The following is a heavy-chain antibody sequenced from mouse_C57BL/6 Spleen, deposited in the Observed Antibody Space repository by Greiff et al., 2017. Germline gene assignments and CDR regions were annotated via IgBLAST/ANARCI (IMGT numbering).Heavy chain of an antibody. CDR2: INYDGSST. CDR1: GFTFSDYY. Sequence: EVQVVESEGGLVQPGSSMKLSCTASGFTFSDYYMAWVRQVPEKGLEWVANINYDGSSTYYLDSLKSRFIISRDNAKNILYLQMSSLKSEDTATYYCANYYDHGGFAYWGQGTLVTVSA. CDR3: ANYYDHGGFAY. J-gene: IGHJ3*01. V-gene: IGHV5-16*01. D-gene: IGHD2-4*01.